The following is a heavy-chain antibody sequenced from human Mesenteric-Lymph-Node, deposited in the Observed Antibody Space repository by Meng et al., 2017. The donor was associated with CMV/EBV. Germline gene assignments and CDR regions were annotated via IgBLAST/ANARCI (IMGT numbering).Heavy chain of an antibody. D-gene: IGHD3-3*01. CDR2: IWYDGSTK. V-gene: IGHV3-33*01. CDR3: ASAPLETYYDFWCGSHPFDY. J-gene: IGHJ4*02. CDR1: EFTFNNYG. Sequence: GGSLRLSCAVSEFTFNNYGMHWVRQAPGKGLEWLAVIWYDGSTKYYADSVKGRFTISRDNSQNTLYLQLHNLRADDTAVYYCASAPLETYYDFWCGSHPFDYWGQGTMVTVSS.